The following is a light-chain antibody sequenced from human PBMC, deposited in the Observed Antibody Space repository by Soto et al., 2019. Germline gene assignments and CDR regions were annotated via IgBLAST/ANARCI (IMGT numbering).Light chain of an antibody. CDR2: DAS. CDR1: RSVSSH. CDR3: QLCHNWPPWT. J-gene: IGKJ1*01. V-gene: IGKV3-15*01. Sequence: EILMTQAPATLSVPPGERVTLYCRASRSVSSHLAWYQQQPGQAPKLLIYDASTTATGIPARFSGSGSWTEFTLTISSLKSEDFAIYDCQLCHNWPPWTFGQGTKVDIK.